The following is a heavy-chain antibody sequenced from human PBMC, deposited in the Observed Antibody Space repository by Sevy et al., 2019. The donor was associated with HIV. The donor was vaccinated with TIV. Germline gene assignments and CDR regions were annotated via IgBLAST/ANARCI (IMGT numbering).Heavy chain of an antibody. V-gene: IGHV3-23*01. CDR3: AKGRGSSGYYYFDY. J-gene: IGHJ4*02. D-gene: IGHD6-19*01. Sequence: GGSLRLSCAASGFTFSSYAMSWVRQAPGKGLEWDSAISGSGGSTYYADSVKGRFTISRDNSKNTLYLQMNSLRAEDTAVYYCAKGRGSSGYYYFDYWGQGTLVTVSS. CDR1: GFTFSSYA. CDR2: ISGSGGST.